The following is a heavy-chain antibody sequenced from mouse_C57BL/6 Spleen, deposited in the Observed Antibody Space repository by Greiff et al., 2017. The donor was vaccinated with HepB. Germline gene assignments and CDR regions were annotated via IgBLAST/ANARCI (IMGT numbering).Heavy chain of an antibody. D-gene: IGHD2-2*01. Sequence: ESGPGLVKPSQSLSLTCSVTGYSITSGYYWNWIRQFPGNKLEWMGYISYDGSNNYNPSLKKRISITRDTSKNQFFLKLNSVTTEDTATYYCANGYDEGVFDYWGQGTTLTVSS. CDR3: ANGYDEGVFDY. V-gene: IGHV3-6*01. CDR1: GYSITSGYY. CDR2: ISYDGSN. J-gene: IGHJ2*01.